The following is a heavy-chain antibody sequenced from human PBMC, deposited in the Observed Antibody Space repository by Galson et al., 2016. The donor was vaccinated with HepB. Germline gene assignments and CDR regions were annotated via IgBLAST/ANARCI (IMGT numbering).Heavy chain of an antibody. CDR1: GGSIGSGAYY. V-gene: IGHV4-31*03. J-gene: IGHJ4*02. CDR2: IYYTGAT. CDR3: ARAAYPAVTKGETYYFDF. D-gene: IGHD4-17*01. Sequence: TLSLTCTVSGGSIGSGAYYWTWIRQHPGKGLEWIGYIYYTGATYYSPSLKSRVTISLDTPKNQFSLNLRSVTAADTAVYYCARAAYPAVTKGETYYFDFWGQGTLVTVSS.